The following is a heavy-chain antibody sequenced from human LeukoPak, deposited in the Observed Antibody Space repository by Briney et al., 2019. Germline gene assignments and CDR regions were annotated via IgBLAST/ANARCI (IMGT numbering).Heavy chain of an antibody. CDR1: GFTFSSYW. Sequence: GGSLRLSCAASGFTFSSYWMHWVRQAPGKGLVWVSRINSDGSSTSYADSVKGRFTISRDNAKNTLSLQLNSLRAEDTAVYYCARGGYSSGWSNMDVWGQGTTVTVSS. D-gene: IGHD6-19*01. CDR2: INSDGSST. V-gene: IGHV3-74*01. CDR3: ARGGYSSGWSNMDV. J-gene: IGHJ6*02.